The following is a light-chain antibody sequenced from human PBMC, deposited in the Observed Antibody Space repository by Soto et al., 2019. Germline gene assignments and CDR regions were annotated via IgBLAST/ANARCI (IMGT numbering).Light chain of an antibody. CDR3: AAWDDSLSGVV. Sequence: LTQPPSASGTPGQRVTISCSGGSSNIESNFVYWYQQLPGTAPKLVIYRNNQRPSGVPDRFSGSKSGTSASLAISGLRSEDEADYYCAAWDDSLSGVVFGGGTKLTVL. CDR2: RNN. V-gene: IGLV1-47*01. CDR1: SSNIESNF. J-gene: IGLJ3*02.